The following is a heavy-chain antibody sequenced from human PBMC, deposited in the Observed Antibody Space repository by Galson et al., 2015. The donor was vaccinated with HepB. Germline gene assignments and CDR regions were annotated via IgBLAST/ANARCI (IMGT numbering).Heavy chain of an antibody. CDR3: AGSSAYGFGY. CDR1: GFTFSNYW. CDR2: INTGGSST. J-gene: IGHJ4*02. Sequence: SLRLSCAASGFTFSNYWMHWVRQVPGKGLVWVSRINTGGSSTTYADSVKGRFTISGDNAKNTLFLQMNSLRAEDTAVYYCAGSSAYGFGYWGQGTLVTVSS. D-gene: IGHD3-22*01. V-gene: IGHV3-74*03.